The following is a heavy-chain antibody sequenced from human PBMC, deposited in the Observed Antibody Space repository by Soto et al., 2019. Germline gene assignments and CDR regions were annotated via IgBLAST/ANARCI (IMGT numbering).Heavy chain of an antibody. J-gene: IGHJ4*02. D-gene: IGHD2-15*01. CDR2: IIPILGIA. V-gene: IGHV1-69*02. Sequence: SVKVSCKASGGTFSSYTISWVRQAPGQGLEWMGRIIPILGIANYAQKFQGRVTITADKSTSTAYMELSSLGSEDTAVYYCARGGYCSGGSCYPPDYWGQGTLVTVSS. CDR3: ARGGYCSGGSCYPPDY. CDR1: GGTFSSYT.